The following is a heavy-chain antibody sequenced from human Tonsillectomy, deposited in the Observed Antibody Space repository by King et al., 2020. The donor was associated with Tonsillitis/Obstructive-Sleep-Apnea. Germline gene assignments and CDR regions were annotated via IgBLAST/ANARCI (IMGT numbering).Heavy chain of an antibody. D-gene: IGHD6-19*01. CDR3: AGGPAGADYYYMDV. V-gene: IGHV3-23*04. J-gene: IGHJ6*03. CDR2: ISDRGDNA. CDR1: GFTFSSYA. Sequence: VQLVESGGGLVQPGGSLRLSCAASGFTFSSYAMSWVRQAPGKGLEWVSSISDRGDNAFYADSVKGRFTFSRDNSKNTLHLQMNSLRAEDSALYYCAGGPAGADYYYMDVGGKGTTVTVSS.